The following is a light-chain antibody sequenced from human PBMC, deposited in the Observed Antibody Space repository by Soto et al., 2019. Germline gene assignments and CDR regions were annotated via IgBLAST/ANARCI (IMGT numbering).Light chain of an antibody. CDR2: GAS. CDR3: QQYNNWPP. CDR1: QGISDY. Sequence: EVMLTHSPAALSLSLCERATLSCRASQGISDYLAWYQQKPGQAPRLLMYGASTRATAIPARFSGSGSGTEFTLTINSLQSEDFAAYYCQQYNNWPPFGEGTLLEIK. V-gene: IGKV3-15*01. J-gene: IGKJ5*01.